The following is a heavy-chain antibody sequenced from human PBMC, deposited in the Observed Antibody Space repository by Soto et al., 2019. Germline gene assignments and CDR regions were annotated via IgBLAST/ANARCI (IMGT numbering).Heavy chain of an antibody. V-gene: IGHV3-30*03. CDR1: GFTFSSYG. CDR3: APRSRNSYGRKGGVSSGWFLYYYGMDV. D-gene: IGHD6-19*01. CDR2: ISYDGSNK. Sequence: PGGSLRLSCAASGFTFSSYGMHWARQAPGKGLEWVAVISYDGSNKYYADSVKGRFTISRDNSKNTLYLQMNSLRAEDTAVYYCAPRSRNSYGRKGGVSSGWFLYYYGMDVWGQGTTVTVSS. J-gene: IGHJ6*02.